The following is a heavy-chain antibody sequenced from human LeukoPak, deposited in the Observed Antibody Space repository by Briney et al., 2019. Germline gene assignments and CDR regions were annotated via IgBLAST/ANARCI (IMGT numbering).Heavy chain of an antibody. Sequence: SETLSLTCTVSGGSISSYYWSXIRQPPVKGLEXXXXXXXXXSTNYNPSLKSRVTISVDTSKNQFSLKQRSVTAADTAVYYCARTVGYYDILTPFSNGFDYWGQGTLVTVSS. CDR2: XXXXXST. V-gene: IGHV4-4*09. J-gene: IGHJ4*02. CDR3: ARTVGYYDILTPFSNGFDY. CDR1: GGSISSYY. D-gene: IGHD3-9*01.